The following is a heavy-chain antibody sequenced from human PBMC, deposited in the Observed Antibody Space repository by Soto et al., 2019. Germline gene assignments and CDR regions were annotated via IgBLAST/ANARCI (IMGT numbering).Heavy chain of an antibody. J-gene: IGHJ6*02. CDR1: GGSITNGDYY. CDR3: ARDAYFTVSGGMDV. CDR2: IYYSGNT. V-gene: IGHV4-30-4*01. D-gene: IGHD4-17*01. Sequence: SETLSLTCIVSGGSITNGDYYWSWIRQPPGKGLEWIGHIYYSGNTYYNPSLKSRLTISVDTSKNQFSLNLNSVTAADTAVYYCARDAYFTVSGGMDVWGHGTTVT.